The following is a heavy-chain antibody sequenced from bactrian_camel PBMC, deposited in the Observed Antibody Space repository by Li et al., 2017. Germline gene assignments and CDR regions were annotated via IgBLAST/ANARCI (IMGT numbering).Heavy chain of an antibody. CDR1: GYTISGNC. Sequence: HVQLVESGGESVQAGGSLKLSCVVSGYTISGNCMGWFRQAPGKERELVSSITSDGTTRYGDSVKGRFTISQDNTKNTLSLQMNSLKPEDTAMYYCAASFSSLCRHGAQPSPHDYNYWGQGTQVTVS. D-gene: IGHD3*01. J-gene: IGHJ4*01. V-gene: IGHV3S57*01. CDR2: ITSDGTT. CDR3: AASFSSLCRHGAQPSPHDYNY.